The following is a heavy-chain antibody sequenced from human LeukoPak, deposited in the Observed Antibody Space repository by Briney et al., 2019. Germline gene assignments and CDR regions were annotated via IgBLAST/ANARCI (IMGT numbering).Heavy chain of an antibody. CDR2: IRYDGSNK. Sequence: GGSLRLSCAASGFTFSSYGMHWVRQAPGKGLEWVAFIRYDGSNKYYADSVKGRFTISRDNPKNTLYLQMNSLRAEDTAVYYCAKAYCGGDCYSYYYYMDVWGKGTTVTVSS. V-gene: IGHV3-30*02. CDR1: GFTFSSYG. CDR3: AKAYCGGDCYSYYYYMDV. J-gene: IGHJ6*03. D-gene: IGHD2-21*01.